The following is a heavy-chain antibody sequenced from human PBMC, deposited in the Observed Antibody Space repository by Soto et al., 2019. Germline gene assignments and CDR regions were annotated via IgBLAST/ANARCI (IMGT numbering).Heavy chain of an antibody. Sequence: PSETLSLTCTVSGGSISSYYWSWIRQPPGKGLEWIGYIYYSGSTNYNPSLKSRVTISVDTSKNQFSLKLSSVTAADTAVYYCARDSTRAYRTYYDSSGSFDYWGQGTLVTVSS. D-gene: IGHD3-22*01. V-gene: IGHV4-59*01. J-gene: IGHJ4*02. CDR3: ARDSTRAYRTYYDSSGSFDY. CDR2: IYYSGST. CDR1: GGSISSYY.